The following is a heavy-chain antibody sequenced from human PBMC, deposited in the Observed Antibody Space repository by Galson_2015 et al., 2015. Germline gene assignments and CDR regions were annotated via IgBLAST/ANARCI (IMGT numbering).Heavy chain of an antibody. V-gene: IGHV5-51*06. CDR2: IYPGDSDT. D-gene: IGHD1-20*01. J-gene: IGHJ4*02. Sequence: QSGAEVKKPGESLKISCKGSGYTFNTYWIGWVRQMPGKGLEWIGIIYPGDSDTRYSPAFQGLVTISADKSISTAYLQWSSLRASDTASFYCARGVGSDNWNYWGPGTLVTVSS. CDR3: ARGVGSDNWNY. CDR1: GYTFNTYW.